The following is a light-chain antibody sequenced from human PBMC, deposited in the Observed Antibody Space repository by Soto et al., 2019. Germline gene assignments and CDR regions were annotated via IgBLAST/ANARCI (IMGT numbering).Light chain of an antibody. Sequence: QAVVTQEPSLTVSPGGTVTLTCASSTGAVTSGHYPYWFQQKPGQAPRTLIYDTSNKHSWTPARFSGSLLGGKPVLTLSGAQPEDEADYFCVLSYGGARRVFGGGTKLTVL. CDR3: VLSYGGARRV. CDR1: TGAVTSGHY. V-gene: IGLV7-46*01. J-gene: IGLJ2*01. CDR2: DTS.